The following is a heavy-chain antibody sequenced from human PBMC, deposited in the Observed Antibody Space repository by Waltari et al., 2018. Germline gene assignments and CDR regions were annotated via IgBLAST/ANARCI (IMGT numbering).Heavy chain of an antibody. Sequence: QVQLQESGPGLVKPSETLSLTCTVSGGSISSYYWSWIRQPPGKGLEWIGYIYYSGSTNYHPSLKSRVTISVDTSKNQFSLKLSSVTAADTAVYYCARSRITIFGVENYYYYYYMDVWGKGTTVTVSS. J-gene: IGHJ6*03. CDR1: GGSISSYY. V-gene: IGHV4-59*01. CDR2: IYYSGST. D-gene: IGHD3-3*01. CDR3: ARSRITIFGVENYYYYYYMDV.